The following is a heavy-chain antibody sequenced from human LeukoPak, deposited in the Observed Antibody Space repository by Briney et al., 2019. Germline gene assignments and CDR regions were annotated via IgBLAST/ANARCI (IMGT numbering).Heavy chain of an antibody. J-gene: IGHJ6*02. D-gene: IGHD6-13*01. CDR1: GFTFSSYA. CDR2: ISGSGGST. CDR3: AKDPGTNYYYGMDV. Sequence: GGSLRLSCAASGFTFSSYAMRWVRQAPGKGLEWVSAISGSGGSTYYADSVKGRFTISRDNSKNTLYLQMNSLRAEDTAVYYCAKDPGTNYYYGMDVWGQGTTVTVSS. V-gene: IGHV3-23*01.